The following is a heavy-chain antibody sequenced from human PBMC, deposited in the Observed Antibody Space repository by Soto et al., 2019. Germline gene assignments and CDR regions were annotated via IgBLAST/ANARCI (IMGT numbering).Heavy chain of an antibody. CDR1: GFTFSSYP. CDR2: IVASGGIT. Sequence: EGQLLESGGGLAQPGGSLRLSCAASGFTFSSYPMSWVRQAPGQGLEWVSGIVASGGITYYADSVKGRFTISRDNSKNTLDLQMNSLRAEDTAVYYCAKNSAATIRVGYDYWGQGTLVTVSS. V-gene: IGHV3-23*01. CDR3: AKNSAATIRVGYDY. J-gene: IGHJ4*02. D-gene: IGHD5-12*01.